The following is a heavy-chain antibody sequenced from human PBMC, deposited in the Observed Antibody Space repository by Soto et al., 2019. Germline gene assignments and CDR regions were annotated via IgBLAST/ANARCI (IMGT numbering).Heavy chain of an antibody. Sequence: GGSLRLSCAASGFTFSSYAMSWVRQAPGKGLEWVSSITGSGGSTYNADSVKGRFTISRDNAKNSLYLQMNSLRAEDTAVYYCARDYSSYGPFDYWGQGTLVTVSS. J-gene: IGHJ4*02. CDR3: ARDYSSYGPFDY. CDR2: ITGSGGST. V-gene: IGHV3-23*01. D-gene: IGHD5-18*01. CDR1: GFTFSSYA.